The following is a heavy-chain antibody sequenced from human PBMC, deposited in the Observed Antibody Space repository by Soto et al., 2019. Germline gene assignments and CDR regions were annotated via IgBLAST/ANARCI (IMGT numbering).Heavy chain of an antibody. CDR2: ISAYTGNT. CDR1: GYTFTTFG. V-gene: IGHV1-18*01. Sequence: QVQLVQSGAEVKKPGASVKVSCKASGYTFTTFGISWVRQAPGQGLEWMGWISAYTGNTNYAQRLQGRVTMTTDTPKNKAYMGWGGLRSDDPAVFYCAGVLGYSSGGWRHSVFDFGGKGKTATVSS. D-gene: IGHD6-25*01. CDR3: AGVLGYSSGGWRHSVFDF. J-gene: IGHJ3*01.